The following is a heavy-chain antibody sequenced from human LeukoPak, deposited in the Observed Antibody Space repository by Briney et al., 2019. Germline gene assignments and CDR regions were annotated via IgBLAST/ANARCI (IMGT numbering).Heavy chain of an antibody. CDR3: ARGRDGYNTLDY. CDR1: GGTFSSYA. Sequence: GASVKVSCKASGGTFSSYAISWVRQAPRQGLEWMGGIIPIFGTANYAQKFQGRVTITTDESTSTAYMELSSLRSEDTAVYYCARGRDGYNTLDYWGQGTLVTVSS. V-gene: IGHV1-69*05. CDR2: IIPIFGTA. J-gene: IGHJ4*02. D-gene: IGHD5-24*01.